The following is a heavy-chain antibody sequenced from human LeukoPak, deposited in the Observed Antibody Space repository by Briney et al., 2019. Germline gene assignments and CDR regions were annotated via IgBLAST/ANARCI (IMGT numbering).Heavy chain of an antibody. Sequence: SETLSLTCTVFGDSISSTNYYWGWVRQPPGKGLEWIGTIYYTGSTSYNPSLKSRVTISVDTSKNQFSLRLNSVTAADTAVYYCARVHQLLWGPFDYWGQGTLVTVSS. J-gene: IGHJ4*02. V-gene: IGHV4-39*07. D-gene: IGHD2-2*01. CDR3: ARVHQLLWGPFDY. CDR1: GDSISSTNYY. CDR2: IYYTGST.